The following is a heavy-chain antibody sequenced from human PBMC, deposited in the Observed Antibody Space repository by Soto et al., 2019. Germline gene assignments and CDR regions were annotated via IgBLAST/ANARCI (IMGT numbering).Heavy chain of an antibody. D-gene: IGHD1-26*01. CDR1: GGSISSSSYY. CDR3: ARHDSLVWGATGFDP. CDR2: IYYSGST. V-gene: IGHV4-39*01. J-gene: IGHJ5*02. Sequence: QLQLQESGPGLVKPSETLSLTCTVSGGSISSSSYYWGWIRQPPGKGLEWIGSIYYSGSTYYNPSLKSRVTISVDTSKNQFSLKLSSVTAADTAVYYCARHDSLVWGATGFDPWGQGTLVTVSS.